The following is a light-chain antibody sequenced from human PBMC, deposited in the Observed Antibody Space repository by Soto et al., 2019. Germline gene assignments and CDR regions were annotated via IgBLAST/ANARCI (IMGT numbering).Light chain of an antibody. J-gene: IGKJ4*01. CDR3: QQYNNWPPLT. CDR2: GAS. V-gene: IGKV3-15*01. CDR1: QSVSSN. Sequence: EILMRQSPATLSLSPGERATLSCRASQSVSSNLAWYQQKPGQAPRLLIYGASTRAPGIPARFSGSGSGTEFTLTIRSLQSEDFAVYYCQQYNNWPPLTFGGGTKVEIK.